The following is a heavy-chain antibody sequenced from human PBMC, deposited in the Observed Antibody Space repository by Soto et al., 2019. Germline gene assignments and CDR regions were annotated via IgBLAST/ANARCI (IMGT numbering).Heavy chain of an antibody. CDR2: IYHTGTT. D-gene: IGHD4-17*01. CDR3: ARGHEYGGNSDAYDI. CDR1: GGSISSDNW. J-gene: IGHJ3*02. V-gene: IGHV4-4*02. Sequence: SETLSLTCDVSGGSISSDNWWSWVRQSPWKGLEWIGEIYHTGTTNYNPSLQSRVTIGIDKSKSQLSLRLSSVVIADAAVYYCARGHEYGGNSDAYDIWGQGTVVTVSS.